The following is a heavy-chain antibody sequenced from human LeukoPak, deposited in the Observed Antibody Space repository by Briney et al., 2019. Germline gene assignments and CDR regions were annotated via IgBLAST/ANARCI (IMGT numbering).Heavy chain of an antibody. CDR3: ASSYYYDSSGYYGGDYYYGMDV. D-gene: IGHD3-22*01. CDR2: IYYSGST. V-gene: IGHV4-30-4*01. J-gene: IGHJ6*02. CDR1: GGSISSGDYY. Sequence: SETLSLTCTVSGGSISSGDYYWSWIRQPPGKGLEWIGYIYYSGSTYYNPSLKSRVTISVDTSKNQFSLKLSSVTAADTAVYYCASSYYYDSSGYYGGDYYYGMDVWGQGTTVTVSS.